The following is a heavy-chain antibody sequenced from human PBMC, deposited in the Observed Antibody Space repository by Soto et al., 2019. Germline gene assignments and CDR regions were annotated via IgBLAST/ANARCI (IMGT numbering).Heavy chain of an antibody. CDR3: ARGPPGYSYGYYFDY. Sequence: GASVKVSCKASGGTFSSYAISWVRQAPGQGLEWMGGIIPIFGTANYAQKFQGRVTITADESTSTAYMELSSLRSEDTAVYYCARGPPGYSYGYYFDYWGQGTLVTVSS. V-gene: IGHV1-69*13. D-gene: IGHD5-18*01. CDR1: GGTFSSYA. CDR2: IIPIFGTA. J-gene: IGHJ4*02.